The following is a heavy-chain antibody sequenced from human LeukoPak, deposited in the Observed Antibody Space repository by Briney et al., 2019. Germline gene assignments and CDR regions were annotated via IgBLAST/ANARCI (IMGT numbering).Heavy chain of an antibody. CDR2: IYYSGST. J-gene: IGHJ4*02. Sequence: PSETLSLTCTVSGGSISSGDYYWSWIRQPPGKGLEWIGYIYYSGSTYYNPSLKSRVTISVDTSKNQFSLKLSSVTAADTAVYYCARGHGDYGDLYYFDYWGQGTLVTVSS. V-gene: IGHV4-30-4*01. CDR1: GGSISSGDYY. CDR3: ARGHGDYGDLYYFDY. D-gene: IGHD4-17*01.